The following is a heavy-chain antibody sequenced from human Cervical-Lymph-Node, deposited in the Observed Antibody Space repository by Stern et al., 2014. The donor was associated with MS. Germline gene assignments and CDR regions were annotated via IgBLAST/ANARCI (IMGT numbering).Heavy chain of an antibody. CDR1: GGSVSAYY. Sequence: VQLVESGPGLVKPSETLSLTCSVSGGSVSAYYWSWIRQPPGKGLEWIGYIYQSGSTTYNPSFTSRLTMAIDTSKNQFSLRLSSVTAADTAVYYCTRGGARYYGMDAWGQGTTVTVSS. CDR3: TRGGARYYGMDA. D-gene: IGHD3-10*01. J-gene: IGHJ6*02. CDR2: IYQSGST. V-gene: IGHV4-59*02.